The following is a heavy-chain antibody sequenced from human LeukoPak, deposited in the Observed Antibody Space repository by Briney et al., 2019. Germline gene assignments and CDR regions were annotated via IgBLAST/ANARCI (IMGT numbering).Heavy chain of an antibody. CDR3: AKDIRFLEWSLFAY. CDR2: ISGSGGST. CDR1: GFTFSSYA. Sequence: GGSLRLSCAASGFTFSSYAMSGVRQAPGKGLEWGSAISGSGGSTYYADSVKGRFTISRDNSQNTLYLQMNSLRAEDTAVYYCAKDIRFLEWSLFAYWGQGTLVTVSS. V-gene: IGHV3-23*01. J-gene: IGHJ4*02. D-gene: IGHD3-3*01.